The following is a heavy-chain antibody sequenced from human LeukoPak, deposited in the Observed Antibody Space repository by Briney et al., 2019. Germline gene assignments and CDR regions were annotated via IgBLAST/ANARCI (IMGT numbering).Heavy chain of an antibody. CDR3: ARDGIDHVAALPGNEDAFDI. D-gene: IGHD6-13*01. CDR1: GYTFTSYG. V-gene: IGHV1-18*01. CDR2: ISAYNGNT. Sequence: ASVKVSCKASGYTFTSYGISWVRQAPGQGLEWMGWISAYNGNTNYAQKLQGRVTMTTDTSTSTAYMELRSLRSDDTAVYYCARDGIDHVAALPGNEDAFDIWGQGTMVTVSS. J-gene: IGHJ3*02.